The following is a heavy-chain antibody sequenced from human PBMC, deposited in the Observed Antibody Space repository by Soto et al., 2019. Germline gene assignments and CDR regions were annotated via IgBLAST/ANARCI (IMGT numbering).Heavy chain of an antibody. CDR3: ARRPLLWFGEPRRPNYFDY. J-gene: IGHJ4*02. CDR2: IYYSGST. V-gene: IGHV4-59*12. D-gene: IGHD3-10*01. Sequence: SETLSLTCTVSGGSISSYYWSWIRQPPGKGLEWIGYIYYSGSTNYNPSLKSRVTISVDTSKNQFSLKLSSVTAADTAVYYCARRPLLWFGEPRRPNYFDYWGQGTLVTVSS. CDR1: GGSISSYY.